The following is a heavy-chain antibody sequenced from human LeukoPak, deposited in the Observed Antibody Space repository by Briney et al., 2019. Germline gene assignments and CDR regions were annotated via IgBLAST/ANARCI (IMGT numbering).Heavy chain of an antibody. D-gene: IGHD3-22*01. Sequence: SETLSLTCAVYGGSFSGDYWSWIRQPPGKGLEWIGEINHSGSTNYNPSLKSRVTISIDTSKNQFSLKLSSVTAADTAVYYCASENNYYDSSGYYLNFDYWGQGTLVTVSS. CDR2: INHSGST. CDR3: ASENNYYDSSGYYLNFDY. CDR1: GGSFSGDY. V-gene: IGHV4-34*01. J-gene: IGHJ4*02.